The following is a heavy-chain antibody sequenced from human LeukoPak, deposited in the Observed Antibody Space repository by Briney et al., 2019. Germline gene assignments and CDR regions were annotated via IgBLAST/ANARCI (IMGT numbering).Heavy chain of an antibody. V-gene: IGHV3-48*01. J-gene: IGHJ4*02. CDR2: IGSDSTI. CDR1: GFTLSTSN. D-gene: IGHD6-13*01. Sequence: GGSLRLSCAASGFTLSTSNMNWVRQAPGKGLEWVSYIGSDSTIYYADSVKGRFTISRDNAKNSLSLQMNSLTVEDTAVYYCARGWQLVDYWGQGTLVTVSS. CDR3: ARGWQLVDY.